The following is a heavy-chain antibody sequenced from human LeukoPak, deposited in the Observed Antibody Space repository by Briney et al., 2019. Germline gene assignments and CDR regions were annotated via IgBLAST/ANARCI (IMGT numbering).Heavy chain of an antibody. D-gene: IGHD3-22*01. CDR3: ARVYYYDSSGYHFDY. Sequence: ASVKVSCKAPGYTFTGYYMHWVRQAPGQGLEWMGRINTNSGGTNYAQKFQGRVTMTRDTSISTAYMELSRLRSDDTAVYYCARVYYYDSSGYHFDYWGQGTLVTVSS. CDR2: INTNSGGT. V-gene: IGHV1-2*06. J-gene: IGHJ4*02. CDR1: GYTFTGYY.